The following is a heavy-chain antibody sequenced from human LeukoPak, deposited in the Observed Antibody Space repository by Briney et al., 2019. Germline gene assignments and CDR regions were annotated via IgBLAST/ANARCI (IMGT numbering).Heavy chain of an antibody. CDR2: IYYSGST. J-gene: IGHJ6*03. CDR3: ARETSQKGAHYMDV. Sequence: SETLSLTCTVSGGTISNYYWSWIRQPPGKGLEWIGYIYYSGSTNYNPSLKSRVTISVDTSKKQFSLKLTSVTVADTAVYYCARETSQKGAHYMDVWGKGTTVTISS. CDR1: GGTISNYY. V-gene: IGHV4-59*01. D-gene: IGHD3-16*01.